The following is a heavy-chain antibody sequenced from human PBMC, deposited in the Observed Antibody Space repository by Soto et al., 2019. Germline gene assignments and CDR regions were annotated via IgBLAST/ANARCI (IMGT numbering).Heavy chain of an antibody. V-gene: IGHV3-7*01. Sequence: GGALRLSCADSGFTFSSYWIIWVRQAPGKGLEWVANIKQDGSEKYYVDSVKGRFTISRDNAKNSLYLQMNSLRAEDTAVYYCARVGGYALDYWGQGTLVTVSS. D-gene: IGHD5-12*01. CDR2: IKQDGSEK. CDR3: ARVGGYALDY. CDR1: GFTFSSYW. J-gene: IGHJ4*02.